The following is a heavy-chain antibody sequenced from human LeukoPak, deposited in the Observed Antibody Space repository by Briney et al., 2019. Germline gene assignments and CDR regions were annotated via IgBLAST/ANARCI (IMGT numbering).Heavy chain of an antibody. CDR2: STLNGGGT. V-gene: IGHV1-2*02. Sequence: GASGKLSCNASGYTFTCYYIHWRREAPAPGLGRMGCSTLNGGGTNYAQKFQGSGTMTSDTSISTAYMELSRRRSADTAVYYCARDRGLIDYYDSSGYYLVWGQGTLVTVSS. CDR1: GYTFTCYY. J-gene: IGHJ4*02. CDR3: ARDRGLIDYYDSSGYYLV. D-gene: IGHD3-22*01.